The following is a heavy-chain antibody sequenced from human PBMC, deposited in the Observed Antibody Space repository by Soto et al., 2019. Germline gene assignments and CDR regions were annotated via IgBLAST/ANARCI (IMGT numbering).Heavy chain of an antibody. V-gene: IGHV3-23*01. Sequence: EVQLLESGGGLVHLGGSLRLSCAASGFTFSSYAMSWVRQAPGKGLEWVSSISGRGGGTYYADSVKGRFTISRDNSKNTLYLQMNGLRAEDTAIYYCAKDLHLLGGPSLGSVRYFDFWGQGTLVTVSS. CDR3: AKDLHLLGGPSLGSVRYFDF. D-gene: IGHD3-16*01. CDR1: GFTFSSYA. J-gene: IGHJ4*02. CDR2: ISGRGGGT.